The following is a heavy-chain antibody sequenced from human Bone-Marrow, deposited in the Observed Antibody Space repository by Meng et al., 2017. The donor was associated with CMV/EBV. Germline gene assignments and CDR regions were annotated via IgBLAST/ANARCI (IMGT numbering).Heavy chain of an antibody. Sequence: SVKVSCKASGGTFSSYTISWVRQAPGQGLEWIGGIIPILDIANYAQKFQGRVTITADKSTSTAYMELSSLRSEDTAVYYCAREQQLSQGAFDIWGQGTMVTVSS. D-gene: IGHD6-13*01. J-gene: IGHJ3*02. CDR2: IIPILDIA. CDR1: GGTFSSYT. V-gene: IGHV1-69*10. CDR3: AREQQLSQGAFDI.